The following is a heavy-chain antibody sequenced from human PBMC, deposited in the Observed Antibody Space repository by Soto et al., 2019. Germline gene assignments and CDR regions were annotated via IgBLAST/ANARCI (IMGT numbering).Heavy chain of an antibody. D-gene: IGHD2-15*01. CDR2: IIPIFGTA. V-gene: IGHV1-69*05. J-gene: IGHJ3*02. Sequence: SVKVSCKASGGTFSSYAISWVRQAPGQGLEWMGGIIPIFGTANYAQKFQGWVTMTRDTSISTAYMELSRLRSDDTAVYYCARGTPNDIVVVVAATNDAFDIWGQGTMVTVSS. CDR3: ARGTPNDIVVVVAATNDAFDI. CDR1: GGTFSSYA.